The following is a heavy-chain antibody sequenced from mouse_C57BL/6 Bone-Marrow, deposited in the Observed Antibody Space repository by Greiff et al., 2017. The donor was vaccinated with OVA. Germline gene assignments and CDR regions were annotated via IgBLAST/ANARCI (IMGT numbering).Heavy chain of an antibody. CDR1: GYTFTSYG. V-gene: IGHV1-81*01. D-gene: IGHD1-1*01. J-gene: IGHJ2*01. CDR2: IYPRSGNT. Sequence: QVQLQQSGAELARPGASVKLSCKASGYTFTSYGISWVKQRTGQGLEWIGEIYPRSGNTYYNEKFQGQATLTADKSSSTAYMELRSLTSEDSAVYFCERDLYYYGSRGYWGQGTTLTVSS. CDR3: ERDLYYYGSRGY.